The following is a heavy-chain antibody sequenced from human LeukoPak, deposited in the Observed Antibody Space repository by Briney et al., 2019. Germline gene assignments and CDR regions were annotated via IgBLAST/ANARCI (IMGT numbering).Heavy chain of an antibody. CDR1: GYTFTNYA. J-gene: IGHJ4*02. D-gene: IGHD6-13*01. V-gene: IGHV1-18*01. CDR3: AKEVGSSWKYFDY. Sequence: ASVKVSCKTSGYTFTNYAMNWVRQAPGQGLEWMGWISAYNGNTNYAQKLQGRVTMTTDTSTSTAYMELRSLRSDDTAVYYCAKEVGSSWKYFDYWGQGTLVTVSS. CDR2: ISAYNGNT.